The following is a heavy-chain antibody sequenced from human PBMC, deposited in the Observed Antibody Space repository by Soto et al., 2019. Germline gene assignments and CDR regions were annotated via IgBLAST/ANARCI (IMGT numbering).Heavy chain of an antibody. CDR3: AGTKDFWSDYHKYYYYYYGKDV. Sequence: SVKVSCKASGGTFSSYAISWVRQAPGQGLEWMGGIIPIFGTANYAQKFQGRVTITADKSTSTAYMELSSLRSEDTAVYYCAGTKDFWSDYHKYYYYYYGKDVWGHGTTVTVSS. J-gene: IGHJ6*02. CDR1: GGTFSSYA. V-gene: IGHV1-69*06. CDR2: IIPIFGTA. D-gene: IGHD3-3*01.